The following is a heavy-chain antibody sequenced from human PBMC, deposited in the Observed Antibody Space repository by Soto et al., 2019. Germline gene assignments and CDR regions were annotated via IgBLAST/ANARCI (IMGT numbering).Heavy chain of an antibody. CDR1: GYTFTSYP. D-gene: IGHD2-2*01. V-gene: IGHV1-3*01. CDR3: ARQGPCSTTRCFEEAYYYYMDV. CDR2: INAANGNT. Sequence: QVQLVQSGAEVKKPGASVKVSCKASGYTFTSYPIHWVRQAPGQRLEWMGWINAANGNTKYSQTFQGRVTITRDTSASTAYMELSSLRSEDTAMYYCARQGPCSTTRCFEEAYYYYMDVWGKGTTVTVSS. J-gene: IGHJ6*03.